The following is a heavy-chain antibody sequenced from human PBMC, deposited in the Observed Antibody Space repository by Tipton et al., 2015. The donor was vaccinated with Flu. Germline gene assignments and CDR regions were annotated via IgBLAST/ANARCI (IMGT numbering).Heavy chain of an antibody. CDR1: GYTFTSYN. CDR3: ARDKGGGTYTFDV. Sequence: QLVQSGAEVKKPGASVKVSCKASGYTFTSYNIHWVRQAPGQGLEWMGIIYPAGGAVSYAQKFQGRVIMTRDKSTATSYMELSSLRSEDSAMYSGARDKGGGTYTFDVWGQGTMVTVPS. V-gene: IGHV1-46*01. J-gene: IGHJ3*01. CDR2: IYPAGGAV. D-gene: IGHD1/OR15-1a*01.